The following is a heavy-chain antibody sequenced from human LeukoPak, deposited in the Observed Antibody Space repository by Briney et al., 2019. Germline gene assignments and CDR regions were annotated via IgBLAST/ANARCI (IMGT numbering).Heavy chain of an antibody. D-gene: IGHD3-10*01. V-gene: IGHV3-23*01. J-gene: IGHJ4*02. Sequence: GGSLRLSCAAPGFTFSSYAMSWVRQAPGKGLEWVSAISGSGGSTYYADSVKGRFTISRDNSKNTLYLQMNSLRAEDTAVYYCAIQVAAITMVRGVSIWGQGTLVTVSS. CDR2: ISGSGGST. CDR3: AIQVAAITMVRGVSI. CDR1: GFTFSSYA.